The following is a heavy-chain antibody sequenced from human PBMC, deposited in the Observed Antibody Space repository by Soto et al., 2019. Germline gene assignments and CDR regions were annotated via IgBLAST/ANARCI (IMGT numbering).Heavy chain of an antibody. D-gene: IGHD6-19*01. CDR2: ISSDGNTK. V-gene: IGHV3-30*18. CDR1: GFTFSSYG. J-gene: IGHJ4*01. Sequence: GGSLRLSCVASGFTFSSYGIHWVRQAPGKGLEWVAVISSDGNTKYYADSVKGRFTISRDNSKNTLYLQMDSLRPEDTAVYYCAKEVAVAGDFDYWGHGTLVTVSS. CDR3: AKEVAVAGDFDY.